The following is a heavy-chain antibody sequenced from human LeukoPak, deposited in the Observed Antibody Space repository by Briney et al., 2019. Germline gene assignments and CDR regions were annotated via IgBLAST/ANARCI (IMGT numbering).Heavy chain of an antibody. J-gene: IGHJ4*02. CDR2: INPNSGGT. Sequence: ASVKVSCKASGYTFTGYYMHWVRQAPGQGLEWMGWINPNSGGTNYAQKFQGRVTMTRDTSTSTVYMELSSLRSEDTAVYYCARGREYSGYGNFDYWGQGTLVTVSS. V-gene: IGHV1-2*02. D-gene: IGHD5-12*01. CDR1: GYTFTGYY. CDR3: ARGREYSGYGNFDY.